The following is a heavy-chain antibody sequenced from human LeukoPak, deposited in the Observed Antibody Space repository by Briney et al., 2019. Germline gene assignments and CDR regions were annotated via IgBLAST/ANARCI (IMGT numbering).Heavy chain of an antibody. Sequence: SVKVSCKASVGTFSSYAISWVRQAPGQGLEWMGGIIPIFGTANYAQKFQGRVTITTDESTSTAYMELSSLRSEDTAVYYCARDLYDLLFDPWGQGTLVTVSS. CDR1: VGTFSSYA. CDR3: ARDLYDLLFDP. CDR2: IIPIFGTA. V-gene: IGHV1-69*05. D-gene: IGHD2/OR15-2a*01. J-gene: IGHJ5*02.